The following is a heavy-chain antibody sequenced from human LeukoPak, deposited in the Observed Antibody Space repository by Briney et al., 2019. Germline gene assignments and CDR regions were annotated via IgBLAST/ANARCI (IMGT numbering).Heavy chain of an antibody. V-gene: IGHV1-69*06. J-gene: IGHJ5*02. CDR2: IIPIFGTT. D-gene: IGHD1-26*01. CDR3: ARGGFSWFDP. CDR1: GGTVTSYG. Sequence: EASVKVSCKASGGTVTSYGISWVRQVPGQGLEWMGGIIPIFGTTNYAQKFQGRVTITADKSTSTIYMYLSSLRSEDTAVYYCARGGFSWFDPWGQGTLVTVSS.